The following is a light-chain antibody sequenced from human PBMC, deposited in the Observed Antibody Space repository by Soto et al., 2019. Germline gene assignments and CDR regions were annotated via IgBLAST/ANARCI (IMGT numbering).Light chain of an antibody. Sequence: QSVLTQPASVSGSPGQSITISCTGTSSDVCGYNYVSWYQQQPAKAPKFMIYDVSNRPSGVSNRFSGSKSGNTASLTISGLQAEDEADYYCCSYTTSNTRQIVFGTGTKVTLL. CDR3: CSYTTSNTRQIV. CDR2: DVS. CDR1: SSDVCGYNY. J-gene: IGLJ1*01. V-gene: IGLV2-14*01.